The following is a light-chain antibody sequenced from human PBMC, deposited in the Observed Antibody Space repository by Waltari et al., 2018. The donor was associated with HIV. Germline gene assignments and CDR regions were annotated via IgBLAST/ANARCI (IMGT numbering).Light chain of an antibody. J-gene: IGKJ1*01. V-gene: IGKV1-12*01. CDR2: ATS. Sequence: DIQMTQSPSSVSASVGDRVTITCRASQPVSSRLTWYQQKPGKSPDLLIYATSILQSGVPSRFSSSGSGTNFTLTITSLQPEDFASYYCQQANSFPWTFGQGTKVEIK. CDR3: QQANSFPWT. CDR1: QPVSSR.